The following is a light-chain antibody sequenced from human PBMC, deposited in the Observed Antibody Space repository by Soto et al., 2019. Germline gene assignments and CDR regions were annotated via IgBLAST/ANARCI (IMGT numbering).Light chain of an antibody. CDR3: QQLNSYPPT. CDR2: AAS. V-gene: IGKV1-5*01. J-gene: IGKJ1*01. Sequence: DIPMTQSPSTLSGSVGDRVSIXXRASHSISVWLAWYQQKPGKAPKLXIYAASTLQSGVPSRFSGSGSGTEFTLTISSLQPEDFATYYCQQLNSYPPTFGQGTKVDIK. CDR1: HSISVW.